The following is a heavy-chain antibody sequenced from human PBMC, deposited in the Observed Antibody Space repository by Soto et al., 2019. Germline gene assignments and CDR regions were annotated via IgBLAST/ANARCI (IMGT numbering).Heavy chain of an antibody. CDR1: GGSFSGYY. J-gene: IGHJ3*02. Sequence: QVQLQQWGAGLLKPSETLSLTCAVYGGSFSGYYWSWIRQPPGKGLEWIGEINHSGSTNYNPSLKSRVTISVDTSKNQFSLKLSSVTAADTAVYYCARGLPFRAFDIWGQGTMVTSLQ. CDR2: INHSGST. V-gene: IGHV4-34*01. D-gene: IGHD3-16*01. CDR3: ARGLPFRAFDI.